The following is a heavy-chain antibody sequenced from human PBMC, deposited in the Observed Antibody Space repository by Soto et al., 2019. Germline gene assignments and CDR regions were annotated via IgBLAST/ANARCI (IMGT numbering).Heavy chain of an antibody. D-gene: IGHD3-10*01. V-gene: IGHV1-2*04. CDR1: GYTFTSYD. CDR3: ARGGSLWFGELSAYYYGMDV. J-gene: IGHJ6*02. CDR2: MNPNSGGT. Sequence: ASVKVSCKASGYTFTSYDINWVRQATGQGLEWMGWMNPNSGGTNYAQKFQGWVTMTRDTSISTAYMELSRLRSDDTAVYYCARGGSLWFGELSAYYYGMDVWGQGTTVTVSS.